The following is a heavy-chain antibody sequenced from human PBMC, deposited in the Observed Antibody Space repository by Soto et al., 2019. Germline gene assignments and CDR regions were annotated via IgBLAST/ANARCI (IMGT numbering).Heavy chain of an antibody. J-gene: IGHJ4*02. D-gene: IGHD2-15*01. CDR1: GGSISSYY. V-gene: IGHV4-59*08. Sequence: QVQLQESGPGLVKPSETLSLTCTVSGGSISSYYWSCIRQPPGKGLEWIGYIYYSGSTNYNPSLKSRVTISVDTSKNQFSLKLSSVTAADTAVYYCARRWGSAADYWGQGTLVTVSS. CDR3: ARRWGSAADY. CDR2: IYYSGST.